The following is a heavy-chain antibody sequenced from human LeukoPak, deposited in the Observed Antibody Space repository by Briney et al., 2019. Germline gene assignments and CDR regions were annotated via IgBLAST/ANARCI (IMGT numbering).Heavy chain of an antibody. Sequence: PSETLSLTCTVYGGSISRYYWSWIRQPPGKGLEWIAYIHDSGSTKYNPSLKSRGSISVDTSKNQLSLKLSSVTAADTAVYYCARHEPSSAWAGSFDLWGRGTLVTVSS. V-gene: IGHV4-59*08. CDR1: GGSISRYY. CDR3: ARHEPSSAWAGSFDL. J-gene: IGHJ2*01. CDR2: IHDSGST. D-gene: IGHD6-19*01.